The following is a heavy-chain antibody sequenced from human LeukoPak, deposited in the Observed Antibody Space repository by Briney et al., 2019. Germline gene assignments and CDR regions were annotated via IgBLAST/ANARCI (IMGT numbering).Heavy chain of an antibody. D-gene: IGHD3-3*01. J-gene: IGHJ4*02. CDR1: GGSFTGYY. V-gene: IGHV4-34*01. CDR2: INHSGST. Sequence: SETLSLTCAVSGGSFTGYYWSWIRQPPGKGLEWIGEINHSGSTNYNPSLKSRVTISVDTSKNQFSLKLSSVTAADTAVYYCAISPEDFWSGAVTDYWGQGTLVTVSS. CDR3: AISPEDFWSGAVTDY.